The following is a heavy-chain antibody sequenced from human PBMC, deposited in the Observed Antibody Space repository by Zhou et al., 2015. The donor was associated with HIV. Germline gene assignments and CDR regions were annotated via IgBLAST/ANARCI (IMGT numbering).Heavy chain of an antibody. J-gene: IGHJ3*02. CDR1: GGTFSSYA. D-gene: IGHD6-19*01. V-gene: IGHV1-69*12. CDR3: ARDSQPKVAGTELIDAFDI. CDR2: IIPIFGTA. Sequence: QVQLVQSGAEVKKPGSSVKVSCKASGGTFSSYAISWVRQAPGQGLEWMGGIIPIFGTANYAQKFQGRVTITADESTSTAYMELSSLRSEDTAVYYCARDSQPKVAGTELIDAFDIWGQGTMVTVSS.